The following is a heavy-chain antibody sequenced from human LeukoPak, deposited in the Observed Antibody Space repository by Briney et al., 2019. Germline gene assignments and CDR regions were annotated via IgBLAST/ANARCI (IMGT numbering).Heavy chain of an antibody. CDR1: GFTFVGNA. CDR2: ISGSGDT. Sequence: GGSLRLSCAASGFTFVGNAVTWVRQAPGKGLEWVSTISGSGDTYYADSVKGRFTISRDNSNNTLYMQMNSLRAEDTALYYCAKDRAYSSNWYGGDYWGQGTLVTVSS. V-gene: IGHV3-23*01. J-gene: IGHJ4*02. D-gene: IGHD6-13*01. CDR3: AKDRAYSSNWYGGDY.